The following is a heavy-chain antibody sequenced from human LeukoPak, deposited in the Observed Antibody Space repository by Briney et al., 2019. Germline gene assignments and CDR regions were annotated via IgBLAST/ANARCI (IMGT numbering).Heavy chain of an antibody. J-gene: IGHJ4*02. V-gene: IGHV3-21*04. Sequence: GGSPRLSCAASGFTFSSYSMNWVRQAPGKGLEWVSSISSSSSYIYYADSVKGRFTISRDNSKNTLYLQMNSLRAEDTAVYYCAKDYYDSSGYYENPFDYWGQGTLVTVSS. D-gene: IGHD3-22*01. CDR2: ISSSSSYI. CDR3: AKDYYDSSGYYENPFDY. CDR1: GFTFSSYS.